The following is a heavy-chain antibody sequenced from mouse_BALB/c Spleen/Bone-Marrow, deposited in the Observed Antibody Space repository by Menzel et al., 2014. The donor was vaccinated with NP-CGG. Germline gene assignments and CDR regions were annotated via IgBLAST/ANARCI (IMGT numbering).Heavy chain of an antibody. D-gene: IGHD3-1*01. Sequence: QVQLKESGAELMKPGASVKISCKATGYTFSSYWIEWVKQRPGHGLEWIGEILPGSGSNKYNEEFKGKATFTADTSSNTAYMQLSSLTSEDSAVYYCATARATSYYGMDYWGQGTSVTVSS. CDR3: ATARATSYYGMDY. CDR2: ILPGSGSN. J-gene: IGHJ4*01. V-gene: IGHV1-9*01. CDR1: GYTFSSYW.